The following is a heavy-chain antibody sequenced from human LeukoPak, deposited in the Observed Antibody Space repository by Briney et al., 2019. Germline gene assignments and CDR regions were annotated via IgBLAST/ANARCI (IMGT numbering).Heavy chain of an antibody. CDR1: GGSISSYY. CDR3: AGAKYYYDSSGTDY. V-gene: IGHV4-59*01. D-gene: IGHD3-22*01. Sequence: SETLSLTCTVSGGSISSYYWSWVRQPPGKGLEWIGYIYYSGSTNYNPSLKSRVTISVDTSKNQFSLKLSSVTAADTAVYYCAGAKYYYDSSGTDYWGQGTLVTVSS. J-gene: IGHJ4*02. CDR2: IYYSGST.